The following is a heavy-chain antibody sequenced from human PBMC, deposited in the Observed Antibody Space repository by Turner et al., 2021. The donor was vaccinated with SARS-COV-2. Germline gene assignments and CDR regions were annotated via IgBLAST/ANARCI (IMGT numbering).Heavy chain of an antibody. V-gene: IGHV3-23*01. J-gene: IGHJ4*02. D-gene: IGHD3-22*01. CDR2: I. CDR1: VFTFSIYA. Sequence: EVQLLESGGGLVQPGGSLRLSSAASVFTFSIYAMSWVRQAPGKGLGWVSAIKGQFTISRDNSKNTLYLQMNSLRAEDTAVYYCAKADRVMIVVVITLFDYWGQGTLVTVSS. CDR3: AKADRVMIVVVITLFDY.